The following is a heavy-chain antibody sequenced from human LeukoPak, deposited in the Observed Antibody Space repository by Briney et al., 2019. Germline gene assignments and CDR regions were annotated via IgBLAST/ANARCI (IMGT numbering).Heavy chain of an antibody. CDR2: INPSGGST. CDR3: ARGGYSWSYYYYYGMDV. D-gene: IGHD5-18*01. J-gene: IGHJ6*02. V-gene: IGHV1-46*01. Sequence: ASVKVSCKASGYTFTSYYMHWVRQAPGQGLEWMGIINPSGGSTSYAQKFQGRVTMTRDTSTSTVYTELSSLRSEDTAVYYCARGGYSWSYYYYYGMDVWGQGTTVTVSS. CDR1: GYTFTSYY.